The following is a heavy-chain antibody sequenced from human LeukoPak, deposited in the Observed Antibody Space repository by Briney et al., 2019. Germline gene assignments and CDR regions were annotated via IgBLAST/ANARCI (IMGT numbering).Heavy chain of an antibody. CDR2: ISSSGSII. Sequence: PGGSLRLSCAASGFTFGSHEMNWVRQAPGKGLEWVSYISSSGSIIYYADSVKGRFTISRDNAKSSLFLQMNSLRAEDTAVYYCARATLAFDYWGQGTLVTVSS. D-gene: IGHD2-15*01. J-gene: IGHJ4*02. CDR1: GFTFGSHE. V-gene: IGHV3-48*03. CDR3: ARATLAFDY.